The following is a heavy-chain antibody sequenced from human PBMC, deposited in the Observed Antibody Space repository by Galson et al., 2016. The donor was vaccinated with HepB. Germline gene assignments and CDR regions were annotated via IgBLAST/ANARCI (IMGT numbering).Heavy chain of an antibody. D-gene: IGHD5-18*01. CDR3: ATSSTRGYTYGPSAY. CDR2: VKSKAAGGTP. CDR1: GFTFSNAW. Sequence: SLRLSCAASGFTFSNAWMSWVRQGPGKGLEWVGRVKSKAAGGTPDFAAFVKGRFTVSRDVSKNTVYLQMNSLKTEDTAEYYCATSSTRGYTYGPSAYWGRGTLVAVSS. J-gene: IGHJ4*02. V-gene: IGHV3-15*01.